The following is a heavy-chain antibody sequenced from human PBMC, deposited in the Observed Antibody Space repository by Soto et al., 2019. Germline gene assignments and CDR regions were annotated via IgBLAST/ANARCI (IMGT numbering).Heavy chain of an antibody. Sequence: GGSLRLSCAASGFTFSSYGMHWVRQAPGKGLEWVAVISYDGSNKYYADSVKGRFTISRDNSKNTLYLQMNSLRAEDTAVYYCAKDITESYYYYYYMDVWGKGTTVTVSS. CDR1: GFTFSSYG. CDR3: AKDITESYYYYYYMDV. CDR2: ISYDGSNK. V-gene: IGHV3-30*18. J-gene: IGHJ6*03.